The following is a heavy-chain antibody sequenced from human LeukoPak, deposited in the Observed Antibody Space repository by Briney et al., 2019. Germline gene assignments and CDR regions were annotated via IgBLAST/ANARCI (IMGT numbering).Heavy chain of an antibody. CDR3: AREVEWSSFGDYYYYVDV. CDR1: GFTFDDYG. D-gene: IGHD3-16*01. V-gene: IGHV3-20*04. J-gene: IGHJ6*03. Sequence: GGSLRLSCAASGFTFDDYGMSWVRQAPGKGLEWVSGINWNGGSTGYADSVKGRFTISRDNAKNSLYLQMNSLRAEDTALYYCAREVEWSSFGDYYYYVDVWGKGTTVTVSS. CDR2: INWNGGST.